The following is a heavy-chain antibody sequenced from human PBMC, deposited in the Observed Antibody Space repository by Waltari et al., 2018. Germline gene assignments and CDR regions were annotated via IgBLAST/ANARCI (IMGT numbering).Heavy chain of an antibody. CDR3: ATYSASRGFNY. V-gene: IGHV3-30*02. CDR1: GFPFRTGG. J-gene: IGHJ4*02. D-gene: IGHD6-13*01. Sequence: QVQLVESGGGVVQPGESLSLSCAASGFPFRTGGLHWVRQAPGKGLEWVAYIRSDGSNINYADSVKGRFTISRDNSKNTLYLQMNSLRAEDTAVYYCATYSASRGFNYWGQGTLVTVSS. CDR2: IRSDGSNI.